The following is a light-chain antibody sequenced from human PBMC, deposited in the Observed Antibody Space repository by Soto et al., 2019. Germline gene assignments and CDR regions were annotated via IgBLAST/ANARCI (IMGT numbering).Light chain of an antibody. CDR2: DVS. CDR3: CSYAGSYWV. CDR1: SSDVGGYNY. Sequence: QSALTQPRSVSGSPGQSVTISCTGTSSDVGGYNYVSWYQQHPGKATKLMIYDVSKRPSGVPDRFSGSKSCNTASLTISGLQADDEADYYCCSYAGSYWVFGGGTKLTVL. J-gene: IGLJ3*02. V-gene: IGLV2-11*01.